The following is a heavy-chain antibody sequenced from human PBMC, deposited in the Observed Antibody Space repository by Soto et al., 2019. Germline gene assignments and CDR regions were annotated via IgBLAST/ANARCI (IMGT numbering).Heavy chain of an antibody. Sequence: SETLSLTCTVSGGSISSYYWSWIRQPPGKGLEWIGYIYYSGSTNYNPSLKSRVTISVDTSKNQFSLKLSSVTAADTAVYYCARGPFYYDILTGYANWFDPWGQGTLVTVSS. V-gene: IGHV4-59*08. CDR1: GGSISSYY. CDR3: ARGPFYYDILTGYANWFDP. J-gene: IGHJ5*02. D-gene: IGHD3-9*01. CDR2: IYYSGST.